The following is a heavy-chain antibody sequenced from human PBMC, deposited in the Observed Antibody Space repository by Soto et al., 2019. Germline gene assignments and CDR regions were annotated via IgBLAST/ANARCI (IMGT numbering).Heavy chain of an antibody. D-gene: IGHD3-3*01. CDR1: GGTISGYY. CDR3: ARGQRFSDWFDP. V-gene: IGHV4-4*07. Sequence: ETLSLTCSVSGGTISGYYWTWIRQLAGKGLEWIGRIYSSGNTKYNPSLQSRVTMSLDTSNNQFSLRPTSVTAADTAVYYCARGQRFSDWFDPWGQGTLVTVSS. CDR2: IYSSGNT. J-gene: IGHJ5*02.